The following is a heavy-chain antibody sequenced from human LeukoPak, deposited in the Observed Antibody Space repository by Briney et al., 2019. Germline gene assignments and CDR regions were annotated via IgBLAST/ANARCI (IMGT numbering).Heavy chain of an antibody. D-gene: IGHD3-10*02. Sequence: PGGSLRLSCAACGFTFSSYAMHWVRQAPGKGLKWVAVTSFDGSDNYYADSVKGRFTISRDNAKNSLYLQMNSLRAEDTAVYYCAELGITVIGGVWGKGTTVTISS. J-gene: IGHJ6*04. CDR3: AELGITVIGGV. CDR1: GFTFSSYA. V-gene: IGHV3-30*04. CDR2: TSFDGSDN.